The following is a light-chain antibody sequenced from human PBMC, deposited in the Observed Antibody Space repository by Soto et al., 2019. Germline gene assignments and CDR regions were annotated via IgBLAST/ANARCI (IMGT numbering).Light chain of an antibody. J-gene: IGKJ4*01. CDR2: AAS. Sequence: DIQMTQSPSSLSASIGDRVTITCRASQTVNTYLHWYQQKPGKAPTLLIYAASNLQSGVPSRFSGSGSGTNFTLSLNSLQPEDFATYYCQQGYSYPLTFGGGTKVDI. V-gene: IGKV1-39*01. CDR1: QTVNTY. CDR3: QQGYSYPLT.